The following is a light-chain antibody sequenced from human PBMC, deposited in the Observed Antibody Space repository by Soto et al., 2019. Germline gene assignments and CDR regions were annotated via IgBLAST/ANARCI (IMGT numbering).Light chain of an antibody. J-gene: IGLJ2*01. V-gene: IGLV2-14*01. CDR1: SSDVGGYNY. Sequence: QSALTQPASVSGSPGQSITISCTGTSSDVGGYNYVSWYQQHPGKAPKLMIYEVTNRPSGVSNRFSGSKSGNTASLTISGLQAEDEADYYCSSYTTSVTLVFGGATKLTVL. CDR2: EVT. CDR3: SSYTTSVTLV.